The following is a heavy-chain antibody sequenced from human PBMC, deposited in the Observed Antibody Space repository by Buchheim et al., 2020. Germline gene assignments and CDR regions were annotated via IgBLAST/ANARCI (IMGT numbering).Heavy chain of an antibody. CDR3: ARGSGWFPFDY. CDR2: INHSGST. Sequence: QVQLQQWGAGLLKPSETLSLTCAVYGGSFSGYYWSWIRQPPGKGLEWIGEINHSGSTNYNPSLKSRVTIPVDTPKNQFSLKVNSVTAADTAVYYCARGSGWFPFDYWGQGTL. D-gene: IGHD6-19*01. J-gene: IGHJ4*02. V-gene: IGHV4-34*01. CDR1: GGSFSGYY.